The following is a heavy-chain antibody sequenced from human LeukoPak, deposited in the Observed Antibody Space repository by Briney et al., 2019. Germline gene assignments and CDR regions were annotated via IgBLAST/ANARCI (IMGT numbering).Heavy chain of an antibody. J-gene: IGHJ4*02. CDR2: IWNDGSNQ. CDR1: GFTFSSYG. Sequence: GGSLRLSCTTSGFTFSSYGMHWVRQAPGKGLEWVAVIWNDGSNQYYADSVKGRFTISRDNSKNTLYLQINSLRVEDTAVYYCARGSSGSYVYWSQGTLVTVSS. V-gene: IGHV3-33*01. CDR3: ARGSSGSYVY. D-gene: IGHD1-26*01.